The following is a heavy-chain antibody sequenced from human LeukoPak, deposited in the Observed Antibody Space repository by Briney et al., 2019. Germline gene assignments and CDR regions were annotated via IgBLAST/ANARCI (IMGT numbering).Heavy chain of an antibody. D-gene: IGHD4-23*01. CDR3: AREVTVVTPGVDY. J-gene: IGHJ4*02. CDR2: IRYDGSYK. CDR1: GFTFSTYG. V-gene: IGHV3-30*02. Sequence: PGGSLRLSCAASGFTFSTYGMQWVRQAPGKGLEWVAFIRYDGSYKYYADSVKGRFSISRDNSKNTLYLQMNSLRAEDTAVYYCAREVTVVTPGVDYWGQGTLVTVSS.